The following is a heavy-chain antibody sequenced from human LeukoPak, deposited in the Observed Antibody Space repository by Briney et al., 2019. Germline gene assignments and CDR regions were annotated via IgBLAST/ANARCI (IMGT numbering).Heavy chain of an antibody. CDR2: INPNSGGT. V-gene: IGHV1-2*06. J-gene: IGHJ4*02. D-gene: IGHD5-12*01. CDR3: ARFRSGYGQN. CDR1: GYTFTGYY. Sequence: ASVKVSCKASGYTFTGYYMHWVRQAPGQGLEWMGRINPNSGGTNYAQKFQGRVTMTRNTSISTAYMELSSLRSEDTAVYYCARFRSGYGQNWGQGTLVTVSS.